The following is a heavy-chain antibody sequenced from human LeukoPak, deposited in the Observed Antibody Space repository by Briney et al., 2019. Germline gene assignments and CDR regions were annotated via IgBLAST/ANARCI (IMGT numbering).Heavy chain of an antibody. V-gene: IGHV1-69*05. D-gene: IGHD1-26*01. Sequence: SVKASCKASGGTFSSSSISWVRQAPGQGLEWMGRIVPIFATPNYAQKFQGRVTITTDESTNTAYMELTSLRSDDTAVYYCARGPYGWYYFDTWGQGTLVTVSS. CDR2: IVPIFATP. CDR1: GGTFSSSS. J-gene: IGHJ5*02. CDR3: ARGPYGWYYFDT.